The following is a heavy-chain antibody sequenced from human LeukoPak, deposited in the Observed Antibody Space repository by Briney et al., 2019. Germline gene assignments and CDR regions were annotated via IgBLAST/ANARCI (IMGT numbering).Heavy chain of an antibody. CDR3: ATDVETTDQEGAFDM. CDR2: FDPEEGAI. D-gene: IGHD4-11*01. V-gene: IGHV1-24*01. J-gene: IGHJ3*02. Sequence: ATVKVSCRVSGYTLNEFSIHWVRQAPGRGLEWMGGFDPEEGAIIYAQKFQGRVSMTEDTSTDTAYMELRSLRSEDTAVYYCATDVETTDQEGAFDMWGQGTMVTVSS. CDR1: GYTLNEFS.